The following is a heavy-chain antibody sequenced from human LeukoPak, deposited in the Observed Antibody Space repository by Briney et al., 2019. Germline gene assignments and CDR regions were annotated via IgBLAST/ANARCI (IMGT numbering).Heavy chain of an antibody. CDR2: SSGSGRDT. D-gene: IGHD5-24*01. V-gene: IGHV3-23*01. Sequence: GGSLRLSCAGSGLTFSNHAMTWVRQAPGKGLESVAESSGSGRDTYYADSVQGRFTISRDNSKNTLYLQMNSLRAEDTAEYYCGRRTQDGYNSPIDYWGQGTLVTVSS. J-gene: IGHJ4*02. CDR3: GRRTQDGYNSPIDY. CDR1: GLTFSNHA.